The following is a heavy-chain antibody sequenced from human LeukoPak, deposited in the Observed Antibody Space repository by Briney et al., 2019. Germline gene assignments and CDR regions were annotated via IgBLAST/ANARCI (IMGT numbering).Heavy chain of an antibody. Sequence: PSETLSLTCTVSGGSISSSSYFWGWIRQPPGKGLEWIGSFYYSGSTYYNPSLKSRVTISIDTSKNLFSLKFTSVTAADTAVYYCARHRPGERRFDPWGQGTLVTVSS. J-gene: IGHJ5*02. CDR3: ARHRPGERRFDP. D-gene: IGHD3-16*01. V-gene: IGHV4-39*01. CDR1: GGSISSSSYF. CDR2: FYYSGST.